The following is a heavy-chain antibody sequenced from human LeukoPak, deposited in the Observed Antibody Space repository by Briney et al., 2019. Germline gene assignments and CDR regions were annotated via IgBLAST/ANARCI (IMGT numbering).Heavy chain of an antibody. CDR2: IYYSGST. J-gene: IGHJ4*02. CDR3: ARSFHKYGSGSYLLY. Sequence: PSETLSLTCSVSGGSISSGPYFWSWIRQSPGQGLEWIGYIYYSGSTNYNPSLKSRVTISVDTSKNQFSLKLSSVTAADTAVYYCARSFHKYGSGSYLLYWGQGTLVTVSS. V-gene: IGHV4-61*01. CDR1: GGSISSGPYF. D-gene: IGHD3-10*01.